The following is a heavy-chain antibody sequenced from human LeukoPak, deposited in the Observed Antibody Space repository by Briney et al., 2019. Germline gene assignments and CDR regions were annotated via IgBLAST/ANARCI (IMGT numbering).Heavy chain of an antibody. Sequence: SETLSLTCTVSGGSISSGGYYWSWIRQPPGKGLEWIGYIYYSGSTNYNPSLKSRVTISVDTSKNQFSLKLSSVTAADTAVYYCARDQLLLLWFGELFDPARNWFDPWGQGTLVTVSS. CDR3: ARDQLLLLWFGELFDPARNWFDP. CDR1: GGSISSGGYY. D-gene: IGHD3-10*01. CDR2: IYYSGST. J-gene: IGHJ5*02. V-gene: IGHV4-61*08.